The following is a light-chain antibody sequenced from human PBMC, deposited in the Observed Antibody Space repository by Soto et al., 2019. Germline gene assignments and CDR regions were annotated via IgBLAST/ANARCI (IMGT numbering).Light chain of an antibody. CDR3: QQYGSSTTT. V-gene: IGKV3-20*01. CDR2: GAY. CDR1: QSVSSSY. J-gene: IGKJ1*01. Sequence: EIVLTQSPGTLSLSPGERATLSCRASQSVSSSYLAWYQQKPGQAPRLLIYGAYSRPTGLPERFSGSGSGTDFPLAISRLQPEDFAVYYCQQYGSSTTTFGQGTKVEIK.